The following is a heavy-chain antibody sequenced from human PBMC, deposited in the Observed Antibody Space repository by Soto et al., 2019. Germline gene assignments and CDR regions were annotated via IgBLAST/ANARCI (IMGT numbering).Heavy chain of an antibody. CDR3: AREYGDWYFDL. D-gene: IGHD4-17*01. Sequence: QVQLQESGPGLVKPSQTLSLTCTVSGGSITNGDYYWSWIRQHPGKGLECIGYICYSGSTYYNPSLKSRVTMSVDTSKNQFSLKVTSVTVADTAVYYCAREYGDWYFDLWGRGTLVTVSS. J-gene: IGHJ2*01. V-gene: IGHV4-31*03. CDR1: GGSITNGDYY. CDR2: ICYSGST.